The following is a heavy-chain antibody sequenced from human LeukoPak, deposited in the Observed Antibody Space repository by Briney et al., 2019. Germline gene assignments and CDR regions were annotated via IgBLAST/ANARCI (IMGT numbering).Heavy chain of an antibody. Sequence: ASVKVSCKASGYTFTGYYMHWVRQAPGQGLEWMGWINPNSGGTNYAQKFQGRVTMTRDTSISTAYMELSSLRSEDTAVYYCARDEEALYYFDYWGQGTLVTVSS. CDR3: ARDEEALYYFDY. CDR2: INPNSGGT. V-gene: IGHV1-2*02. CDR1: GYTFTGYY. J-gene: IGHJ4*02.